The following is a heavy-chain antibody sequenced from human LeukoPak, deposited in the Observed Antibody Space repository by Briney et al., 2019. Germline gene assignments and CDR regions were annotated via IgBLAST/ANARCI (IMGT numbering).Heavy chain of an antibody. J-gene: IGHJ3*02. D-gene: IGHD5-18*01. CDR1: GFTFSDYY. V-gene: IGHV3-11*01. Sequence: PGGSLRLSCAASGFTFSDYYMSWIRQAPGKGLEWVSYISSSGSTIYYADSVKGRFTISRDNAKNSLYLQMNSLRAEDTAVYYCAREIRVDTAMVADAFDIWGQGTMVTVSS. CDR3: AREIRVDTAMVADAFDI. CDR2: ISSSGSTI.